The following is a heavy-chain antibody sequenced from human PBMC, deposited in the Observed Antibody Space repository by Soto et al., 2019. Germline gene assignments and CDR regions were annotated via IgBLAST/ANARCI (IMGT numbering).Heavy chain of an antibody. D-gene: IGHD2-21*02. V-gene: IGHV1-58*01. CDR1: GFTFTSSA. CDR2: IVVGSGNT. Sequence: SVKVSCKASGFTFTSSAVEWVRQARGQRLEWIGWIVVGSGNTNYAQKFQERVTITRDMSTSTAYMELSSLRSEDTAVYYCAAINCGGDCYFDYWGQGTLVTVSS. CDR3: AAINCGGDCYFDY. J-gene: IGHJ4*02.